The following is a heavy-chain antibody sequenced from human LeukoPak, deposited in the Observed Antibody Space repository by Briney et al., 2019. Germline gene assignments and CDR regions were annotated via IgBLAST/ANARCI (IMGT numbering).Heavy chain of an antibody. D-gene: IGHD6-13*01. CDR1: GGSISSYY. Sequence: SETLSLTCTVSGGSISSYYWSWIRQPPGKGLEWIGYIYYSGSTNYNPSLKSRVTISVDTSKNQFSLKLSSVTAADTAVYYCARDLGYGLWASGAFDIWGQGTMVTVSS. V-gene: IGHV4-59*01. CDR2: IYYSGST. CDR3: ARDLGYGLWASGAFDI. J-gene: IGHJ3*02.